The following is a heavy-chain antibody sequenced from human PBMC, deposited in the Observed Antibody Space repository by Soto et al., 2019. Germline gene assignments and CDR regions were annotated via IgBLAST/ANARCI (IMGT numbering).Heavy chain of an antibody. V-gene: IGHV4-34*01. D-gene: IGHD3-3*01. CDR3: ARGTIFGVVPPRYYMDV. CDR2: INHSGST. Sequence: QVQLQQWGAGLLKPSETLSLTCAVYGGSFSGYYWSWIRQPPGKGLEWIGEINHSGSTNYNPSLKRRVTISVDTSKNQFSLKLSSVTAADTAVYYCARGTIFGVVPPRYYMDVWGKGTTVTVSS. J-gene: IGHJ6*03. CDR1: GGSFSGYY.